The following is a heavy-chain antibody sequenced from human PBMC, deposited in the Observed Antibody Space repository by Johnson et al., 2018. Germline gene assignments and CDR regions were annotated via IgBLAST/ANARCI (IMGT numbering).Heavy chain of an antibody. V-gene: IGHV3-66*04. CDR2: IYSGGPT. Sequence: VQLVQSGGGLVQPGGSLRLSCTASGFTVSSNYMSWVRQAPGKGLEWVSLIYSGGPTYYADSVKGRFTISRDNSNNTLSLHMNSLRAEDTAVYYCAKHQRFDYRNSAMDVWGQGTTVTVSS. D-gene: IGHD4-11*01. J-gene: IGHJ6*02. CDR1: GFTVSSNY. CDR3: AKHQRFDYRNSAMDV.